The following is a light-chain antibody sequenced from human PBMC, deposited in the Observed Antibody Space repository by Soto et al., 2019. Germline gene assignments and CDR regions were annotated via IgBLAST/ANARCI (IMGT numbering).Light chain of an antibody. V-gene: IGLV2-14*01. CDR2: DVN. CDR3: RPYTGSSTFV. J-gene: IGLJ1*01. CDR1: SSDVGGYDY. Sequence: QSVLTQPASVSGSPGQSITISCTGTSSDVGGYDYVSWYQQLPGKAPKLLIYDVNNRPSGVSHRFSGSKSGNTASLTISGLQAEDEADYYCRPYTGSSTFVFGTGTKVTVL.